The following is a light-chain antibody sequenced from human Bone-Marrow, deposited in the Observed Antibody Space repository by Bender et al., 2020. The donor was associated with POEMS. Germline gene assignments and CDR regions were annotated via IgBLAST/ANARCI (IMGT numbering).Light chain of an antibody. J-gene: IGLJ1*01. V-gene: IGLV2-23*02. Sequence: QSALTQPASVSASPGQAITVSCTGGDTDLGPHSVVSWYQQHPGRVPKLVIFGDTKRPSGVSDRFSASKSGRSASLTISGLRAEDEADYYCSSYDATTSLFLFGSGTKVAVL. CDR1: DTDLGPHSV. CDR3: SSYDATTSLFL. CDR2: GDT.